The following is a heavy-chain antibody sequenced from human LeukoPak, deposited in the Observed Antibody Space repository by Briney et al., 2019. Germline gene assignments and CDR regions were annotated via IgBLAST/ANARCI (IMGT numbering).Heavy chain of an antibody. Sequence: GGSLRLSCAASGFTFSRYAMHWVRQAPGKGLEWVTFISNDGSNKYYADSVKGRFTISRDNSKNTLYLQMNSLRAEDTAVYYCARRDSSFGMDVWGQGTTVTVFS. J-gene: IGHJ6*02. CDR1: GFTFSRYA. CDR2: ISNDGSNK. CDR3: ARRDSSFGMDV. D-gene: IGHD3-22*01. V-gene: IGHV3-30-3*01.